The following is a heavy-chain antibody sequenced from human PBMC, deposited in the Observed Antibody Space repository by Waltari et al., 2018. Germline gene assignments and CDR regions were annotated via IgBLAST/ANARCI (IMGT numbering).Heavy chain of an antibody. D-gene: IGHD6-13*01. CDR3: ARGLDSNSWYGAHF. V-gene: IGHV1-8*01. CDR2: MNPKNGNT. CDR1: GYTFPNYD. Sequence: QVLLVQSGAELKTPGASVKVSCKASGYTFPNYDINWLRQATGQGLEWVGWMNPKNGNTLYAQKCQGRVTLTRDNSINTAYMELTSLTSDDTGVYYCARGLDSNSWYGAHFWGQGTLVTVAS. J-gene: IGHJ4*02.